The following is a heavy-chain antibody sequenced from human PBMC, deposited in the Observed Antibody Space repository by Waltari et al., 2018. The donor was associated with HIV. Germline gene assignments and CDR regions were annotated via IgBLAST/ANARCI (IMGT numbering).Heavy chain of an antibody. CDR1: GASITTGNYF. V-gene: IGHV4-61*02. J-gene: IGHJ5*02. CDR3: ARECAVNKYYRYCSDDDCYSRWFDP. CDR2: MSTSGNS. D-gene: IGHD2-15*01. Sequence: QVQLQESGPRLVKSSETLSLTCNVSGASITTGNYFWTWIRQPAGKGPERIGRMSTSGNSKYHPSLKRRVSISPDKSNNQFSVKLTSVTAADTAVYYCARECAVNKYYRYCSDDDCYSRWFDPWGQGTRVTVSS.